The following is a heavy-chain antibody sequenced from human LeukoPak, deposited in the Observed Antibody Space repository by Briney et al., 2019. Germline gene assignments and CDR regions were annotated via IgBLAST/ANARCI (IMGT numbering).Heavy chain of an antibody. J-gene: IGHJ4*02. D-gene: IGHD5-18*01. Sequence: ASEKVSCKASGYTFTGYYMHWVRQAPGQGLEWMGWINPDSGGTNYAQKLQGRVTMTTDTSTSTAYMELRSLRSDDTAVYYCARDPFGYSYGSGFDYWGQGTLVTVSS. CDR1: GYTFTGYY. CDR2: INPDSGGT. V-gene: IGHV1-2*02. CDR3: ARDPFGYSYGSGFDY.